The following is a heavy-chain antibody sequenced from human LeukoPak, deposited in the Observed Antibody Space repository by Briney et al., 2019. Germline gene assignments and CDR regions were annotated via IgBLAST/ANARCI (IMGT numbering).Heavy chain of an antibody. CDR3: AKVNYGDYWTYYFDY. CDR2: ISWNSGSI. V-gene: IGHV3-9*01. D-gene: IGHD4-17*01. Sequence: WVRQAPGKGPEWVSGISWNSGSIGYADSVKGRFTISRDNAKNSLYLQMNSLRAEDTALYYCAKVNYGDYWTYYFDYWGQGTLVTVSS. J-gene: IGHJ4*02.